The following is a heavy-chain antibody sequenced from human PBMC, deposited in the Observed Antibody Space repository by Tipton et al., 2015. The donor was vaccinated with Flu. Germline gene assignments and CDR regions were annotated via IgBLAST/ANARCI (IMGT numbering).Heavy chain of an antibody. CDR2: ISGSGGST. V-gene: IGHV3-23*01. CDR3: AKDLSYYYDSSGYDY. J-gene: IGHJ4*02. Sequence: SLRLSCAASGFTFSSYAMSWVRQAPGKGLEWVSAISGSGGSTYYADSVKGRFTISRDNSKNTLYLQMNSLRAEDTAVYYCAKDLSYYYDSSGYDYWGQGTLVTVSS. D-gene: IGHD3-22*01. CDR1: GFTFSSYA.